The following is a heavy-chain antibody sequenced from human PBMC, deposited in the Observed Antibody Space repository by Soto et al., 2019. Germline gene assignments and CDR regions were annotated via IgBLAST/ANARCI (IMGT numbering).Heavy chain of an antibody. J-gene: IGHJ4*02. CDR1: GFSLNNYW. V-gene: IGHV3-74*01. Sequence: EVQLEESGGGLFQPGGSLRLTCAVSGFSLNNYWMHWVRQRPGKGLVWVARIYRDGTTSYADSVKGRFTISRDNAKNTVSLQMNRLKDEDTAVYYCMRGNTGYGNFDYWGQGTLVTVSS. D-gene: IGHD5-12*01. CDR2: IYRDGTT. CDR3: MRGNTGYGNFDY.